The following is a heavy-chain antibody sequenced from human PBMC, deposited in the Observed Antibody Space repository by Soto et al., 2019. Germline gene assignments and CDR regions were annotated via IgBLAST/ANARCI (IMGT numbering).Heavy chain of an antibody. V-gene: IGHV4-31*03. CDR1: GGSISSGGYY. J-gene: IGHJ6*02. Sequence: SETLSLTCTVSGGSISSGGYYWSWIRQHPGKGLEWIGYIYYSGSTYYNPSLKSRVTISVDTSKNQFSLKLSSVTAADTAVYYCARDRKAGYSSSWYGGDYYYGMDVWGQGTTVTV. D-gene: IGHD6-13*01. CDR2: IYYSGST. CDR3: ARDRKAGYSSSWYGGDYYYGMDV.